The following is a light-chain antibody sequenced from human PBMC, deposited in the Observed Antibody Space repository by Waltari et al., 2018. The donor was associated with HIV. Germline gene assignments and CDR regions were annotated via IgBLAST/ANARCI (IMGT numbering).Light chain of an antibody. V-gene: IGLV1-47*01. J-gene: IGLJ1*01. CDR1: SSNVGSKP. CDR3: VAWDDSLSGYV. Sequence: QSVLTQPPSASGTLGQSVPISCPGSSSNVGSKPVYWFQQVSGTAPKLLIYRDYQRRSGIPDRFSGSKSGASASLTISGLRSEDEADYYCVAWDDSLSGYVFGTGTKVSVL. CDR2: RDY.